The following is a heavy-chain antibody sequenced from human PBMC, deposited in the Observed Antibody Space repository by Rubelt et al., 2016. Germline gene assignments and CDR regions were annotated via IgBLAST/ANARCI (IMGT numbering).Heavy chain of an antibody. CDR1: GYSISSGYY. CDR2: IFHSGST. CDR3: ARLFDYGLDY. D-gene: IGHD4-17*01. V-gene: IGHV4-38-2*02. Sequence: VQLQESGPGLVKPSETLSLTCTVSGYSISSGYYWGWIRQPPGKGLEWIGSIFHSGSTYYNPSLKRRVTISVDTSKIQFSRNLGSVTAADTAVYYCARLFDYGLDYWGQGTLVTVSS. J-gene: IGHJ4*02.